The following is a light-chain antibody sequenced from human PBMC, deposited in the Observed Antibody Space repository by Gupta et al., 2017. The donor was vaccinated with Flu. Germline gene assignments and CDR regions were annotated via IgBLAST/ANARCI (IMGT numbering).Light chain of an antibody. CDR2: EGS. CDR3: CSYAGSSSWV. CDR1: SSYVASYNL. Sequence: SITISCTGTSSYVASYNLVTWYQQNPGKAPRLMIYEGSKRPSGVSNRFSGSKSGNTASLTISGLQAEDEADYYYCSYAGSSSWVFGGGTKLTVL. J-gene: IGLJ3*02. V-gene: IGLV2-23*01.